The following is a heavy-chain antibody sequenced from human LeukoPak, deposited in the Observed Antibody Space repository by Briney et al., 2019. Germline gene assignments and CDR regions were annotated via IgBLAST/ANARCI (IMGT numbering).Heavy chain of an antibody. D-gene: IGHD2-15*01. CDR2: ISGSGDST. J-gene: IGHJ5*02. V-gene: IGHV3-23*01. CDR1: GFTLSRYA. CDR3: AKDMRYCTGGSCFGLFDP. Sequence: GGSLRLSCAASGFTLSRYAMSWVRQAPEKGLEWVSAISGSGDSTYYADSVKGRFTISRDNSKNTLYLQMNSLRAEDTAVHYCAKDMRYCTGGSCFGLFDPWGQGTLVTVSS.